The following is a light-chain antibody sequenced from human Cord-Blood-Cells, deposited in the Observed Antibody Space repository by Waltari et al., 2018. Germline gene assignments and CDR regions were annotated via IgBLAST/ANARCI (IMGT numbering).Light chain of an antibody. J-gene: IGLJ2*01. CDR2: EVS. CDR1: SSDVGGYNY. Sequence: QSALTQPPSASGSPGQSVTISCTGTSSDVGGYNYVSWYQQHPGKAPKLMIYEVSKRPSGVPDRVSGSKSGNPASLTVSGLQAEDEADYYCSSYAGSNNYVVFGGGTKLTVL. CDR3: SSYAGSNNYVV. V-gene: IGLV2-8*01.